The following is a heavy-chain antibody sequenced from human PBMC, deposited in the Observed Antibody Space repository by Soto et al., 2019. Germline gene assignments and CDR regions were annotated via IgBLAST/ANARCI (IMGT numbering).Heavy chain of an antibody. V-gene: IGHV3-30*18. CDR3: AKDSSPGVGELYLRIYYYYGMDV. Sequence: QVQLVESGGGVVQPGRSLRLSCAASGFTFSSYGMHWVRQAPGKGLEWVAVISYDGSNKYYADSVKGRFTISRDNSKNTLYLQMNSLRAEDTAVYYCAKDSSPGVGELYLRIYYYYGMDVWDQGTTVTVSS. CDR1: GFTFSSYG. D-gene: IGHD3-16*01. J-gene: IGHJ6*02. CDR2: ISYDGSNK.